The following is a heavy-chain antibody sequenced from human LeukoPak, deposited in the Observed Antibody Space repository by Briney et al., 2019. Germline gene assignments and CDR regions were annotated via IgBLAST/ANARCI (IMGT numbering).Heavy chain of an antibody. J-gene: IGHJ4*02. CDR3: ARGYDKWRGYSYGHYFFDY. Sequence: SETLSLTCTVSDGSISNYYWTWIRQPAGEGLEWIGHIYTSGSTTYNPSLQSRVTMSVDTSKKQFSLKLSSVTAADTAIYYCARGYDKWRGYSYGHYFFDYWGQGTLVTVSS. CDR2: IYTSGST. CDR1: DGSISNYY. D-gene: IGHD5-18*01. V-gene: IGHV4-4*07.